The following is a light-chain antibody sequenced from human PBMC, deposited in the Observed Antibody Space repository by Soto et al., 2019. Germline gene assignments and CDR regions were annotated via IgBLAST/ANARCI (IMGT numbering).Light chain of an antibody. V-gene: IGKV1-33*01. Sequence: DVQLTQSPSTLPASVGDRVAITCQATQNIFNYLNWFQQRPGKTPQLLISDASHLEPGVPSRFSGQRSGTDFTLIISDLQPEDFAPYFCQQYEDLPLTFGGGTRVEV. J-gene: IGKJ4*01. CDR3: QQYEDLPLT. CDR1: QNIFNY. CDR2: DAS.